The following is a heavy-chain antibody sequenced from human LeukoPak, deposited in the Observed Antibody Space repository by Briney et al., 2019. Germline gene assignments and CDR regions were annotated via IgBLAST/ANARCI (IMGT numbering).Heavy chain of an antibody. CDR2: IKQDGSEK. J-gene: IGHJ4*02. CDR1: GFTFSSYW. D-gene: IGHD5-12*01. CDR3: ARDPYSGYDFDSMGY. V-gene: IGHV3-7*01. Sequence: GSLRLSCAASGFTFSSYWMSWVRQAPGKGLEWVANIKQDGSEKYYVDSVKGRFTISRDNAKNSLYLQMNSLRAEDTAVYYCARDPYSGYDFDSMGYWGQGTLDTVSS.